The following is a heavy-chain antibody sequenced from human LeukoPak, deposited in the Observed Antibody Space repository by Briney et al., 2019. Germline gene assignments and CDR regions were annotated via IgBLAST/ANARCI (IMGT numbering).Heavy chain of an antibody. Sequence: GRSLRLSCAASGFTFSSYGMHWVRQAPGKGLEWVAVISYDGSNKYYADSVKGRFTTSRDNSKNTLYLQMNSLRAEDTAVYYCAKVVAATVEYYYYGMDVWGQGTTVTVSS. V-gene: IGHV3-30*18. D-gene: IGHD2-15*01. CDR1: GFTFSSYG. CDR3: AKVVAATVEYYYYGMDV. J-gene: IGHJ6*02. CDR2: ISYDGSNK.